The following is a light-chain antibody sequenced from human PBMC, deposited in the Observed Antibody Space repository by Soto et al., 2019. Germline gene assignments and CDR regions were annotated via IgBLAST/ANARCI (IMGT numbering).Light chain of an antibody. CDR2: DAS. J-gene: IGKJ3*01. Sequence: DIQMTQSPSTLSASVGDRVTITCRASQSVSYWLAWYQQKPGMAPKLLIHDASSLESGVPSRFRGSGSGKEFTLTISSLQPVDFATYYCQQYGFSFGPGTKVEI. CDR1: QSVSYW. CDR3: QQYGFS. V-gene: IGKV1-5*01.